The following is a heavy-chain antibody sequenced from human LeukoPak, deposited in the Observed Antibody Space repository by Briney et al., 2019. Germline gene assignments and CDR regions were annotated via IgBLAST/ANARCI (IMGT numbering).Heavy chain of an antibody. Sequence: SETLSLTCAVYGGSFSGYCWSWIRQPPGKGLEWIGEINHSGSTNYNPSLKSRVTISVDTSKNQFSLKLSSVTAADTAVYYCARATRVRGVIIRHFDYWGQGTLVTVSS. V-gene: IGHV4-34*01. J-gene: IGHJ4*02. CDR1: GGSFSGYC. CDR3: ARATRVRGVIIRHFDY. D-gene: IGHD3-10*01. CDR2: INHSGST.